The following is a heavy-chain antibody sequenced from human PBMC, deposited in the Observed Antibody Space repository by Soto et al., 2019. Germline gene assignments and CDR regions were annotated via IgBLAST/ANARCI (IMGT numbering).Heavy chain of an antibody. CDR3: ARDPVAGTYFDY. CDR1: GYTFTTYG. D-gene: IGHD6-19*01. Sequence: QVQLVQSGAEVKKPGASVKVSCKASGYTFTTYGISWVRQAPGQGLEWMGWINAYNGNTNYAQKFQGRVTMTTHTATSTAYMELRSLRSDDTAVYYCARDPVAGTYFDYWGQGTLVTVSS. J-gene: IGHJ4*02. CDR2: INAYNGNT. V-gene: IGHV1-18*01.